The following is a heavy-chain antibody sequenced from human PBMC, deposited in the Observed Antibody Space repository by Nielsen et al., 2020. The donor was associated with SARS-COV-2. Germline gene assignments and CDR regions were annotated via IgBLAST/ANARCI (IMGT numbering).Heavy chain of an antibody. V-gene: IGHV3-23*01. CDR2: IGAIDGST. J-gene: IGHJ4*02. D-gene: IGHD4-17*01. CDR3: AKNPSRRDYGADY. CDR1: GFSFNTYS. Sequence: GESLKISCVASGFSFNTYSMSWVRQAPGKGLEWVSSIGAIDGSTNYAESLRGRFTISRDNSKNTLYLQINSLRAEDTAMYYCAKNPSRRDYGADYWGQGTLVTVSS.